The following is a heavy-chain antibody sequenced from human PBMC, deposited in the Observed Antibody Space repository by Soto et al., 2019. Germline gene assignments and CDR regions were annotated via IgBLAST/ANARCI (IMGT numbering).Heavy chain of an antibody. CDR2: IKSKTDGGTT. Sequence: GESLKISCAASGFTFSNAWMSWVRQAPGKGLEWVGRIKSKTDGGTTDYAAPVKGRFTISRDDSKNTLYLQMNSLKTEDTAVYYCTTGIVVVPAANYGMDVWGQGTTVTV. CDR3: TTGIVVVPAANYGMDV. J-gene: IGHJ6*02. V-gene: IGHV3-15*01. D-gene: IGHD2-2*01. CDR1: GFTFSNAW.